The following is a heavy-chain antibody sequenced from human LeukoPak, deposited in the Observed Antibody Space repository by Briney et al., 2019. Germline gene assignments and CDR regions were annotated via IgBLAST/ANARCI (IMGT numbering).Heavy chain of an antibody. CDR1: GGILSNYA. CDR3: ARRGSSWDYFDY. V-gene: IGHV1-69*04. Sequence: ASVKVSCKASGGILSNYATSWVRQAPGQGLEWMGRIIPLVGITNYAQKFQGRITITADKSTSTAYMEMNGLTSEDTAVYYCARRGSSWDYFDYWGQGTLVTVSS. J-gene: IGHJ4*02. D-gene: IGHD6-13*01. CDR2: IIPLVGIT.